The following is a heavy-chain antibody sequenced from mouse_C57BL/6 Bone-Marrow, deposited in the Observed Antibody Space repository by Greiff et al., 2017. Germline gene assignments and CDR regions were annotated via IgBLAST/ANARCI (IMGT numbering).Heavy chain of an antibody. CDR1: GFTFSSYG. CDR2: ISSGGSYT. D-gene: IGHD1-1*01. Sequence: EVMLVESGGDLVKPGGSLKLSCAASGFTFSSYGMSWVRQTPDKRLEWVATISSGGSYTYYPDRVKGRFTIPRDNAKNTLYLQMCSLKSEDSAMFYCARGGYYYGSRGYFDVWGTGTTGTVSS. V-gene: IGHV5-6*02. J-gene: IGHJ1*03. CDR3: ARGGYYYGSRGYFDV.